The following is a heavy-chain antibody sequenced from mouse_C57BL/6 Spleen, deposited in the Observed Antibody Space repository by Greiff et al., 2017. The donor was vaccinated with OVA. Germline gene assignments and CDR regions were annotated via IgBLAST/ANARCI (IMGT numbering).Heavy chain of an antibody. CDR1: GYTFTDYY. CDR2: INPNNGGT. Sequence: EVQLQQSGPELVKPGASVKISCKASGYTFTDYYMNWVKQSHGKSLEWIGDINPNNGGTSYNQKFKGKATLTVDKSSSTAYMELRSLTSEDSAVYYCARRQLRPPYYAMDYWGQGTSVTVSS. V-gene: IGHV1-26*01. D-gene: IGHD3-2*02. CDR3: ARRQLRPPYYAMDY. J-gene: IGHJ4*01.